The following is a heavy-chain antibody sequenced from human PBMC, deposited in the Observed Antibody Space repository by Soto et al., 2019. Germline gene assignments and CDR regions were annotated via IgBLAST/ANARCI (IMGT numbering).Heavy chain of an antibody. Sequence: PGGSVRLSCAASGFTFDDYAMHWVRQAPGKGLEWVSGISWNSGSIGYADSVKGRFTISRDNAKNSLYLQMNSLRAEDTALYYCAKAPRSSSWYAGAFDIWGQGTMVTVSS. CDR1: GFTFDDYA. V-gene: IGHV3-9*01. CDR2: ISWNSGSI. J-gene: IGHJ3*02. CDR3: AKAPRSSSWYAGAFDI. D-gene: IGHD6-13*01.